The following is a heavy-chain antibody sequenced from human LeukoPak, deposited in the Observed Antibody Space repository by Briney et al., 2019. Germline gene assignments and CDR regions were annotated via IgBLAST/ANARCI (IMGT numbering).Heavy chain of an antibody. J-gene: IGHJ4*02. CDR1: GFIFSSYS. Sequence: GGSLRLSCAASGFIFSSYSMNWVRQAPGKGLEWVSSISATGNYIYYADSVKGRFTISRDNAKNSLYLQMNSLRAEDTAVYYCTRDRSGYTFDDWGQGTLVTVSS. CDR3: TRDRSGYTFDD. CDR2: ISATGNYI. V-gene: IGHV3-21*01. D-gene: IGHD5-18*01.